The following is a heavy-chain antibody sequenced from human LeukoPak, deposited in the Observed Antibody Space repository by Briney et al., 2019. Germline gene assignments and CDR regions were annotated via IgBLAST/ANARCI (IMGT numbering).Heavy chain of an antibody. J-gene: IGHJ4*02. CDR2: ISVYNGNT. V-gene: IGHV1-18*01. D-gene: IGHD4-17*01. CDR3: ARDPGDYVSHN. CDR1: GYTFTSSG. Sequence: ASVKVSCKASGYTFTSSGFSWVRRAPGQGLEWMGWISVYNGNTNYAQKFQGRVAMTTDTSSSTAYMELRSLRSDDTAVYYCARDPGDYVSHNWGQGTLVTVSS.